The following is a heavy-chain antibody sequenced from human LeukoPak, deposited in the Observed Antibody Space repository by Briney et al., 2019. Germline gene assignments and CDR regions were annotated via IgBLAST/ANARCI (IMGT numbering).Heavy chain of an antibody. CDR3: ARGSYYYMDV. CDR1: GYTFTNYY. V-gene: IGHV1-46*01. J-gene: IGHJ6*03. CDR2: INPNGGST. Sequence: ASVKVSCKASGYTFTNYYMHWVRQAPGQGLEWMGMINPNGGSTRYAQRFQGRVTMTRDTSTSTFYMELSTLRYEDTAVYYCARGSYYYMDVWVKGTTVTVSS.